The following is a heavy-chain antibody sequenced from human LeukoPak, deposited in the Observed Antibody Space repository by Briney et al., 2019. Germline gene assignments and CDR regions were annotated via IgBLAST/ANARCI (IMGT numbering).Heavy chain of an antibody. V-gene: IGHV3-30*03. CDR1: GFTFSSYS. CDR2: ISYDGSNK. D-gene: IGHD4-17*01. Sequence: GGSLRLSCAASGFTFSSYSMNWVRQAPGKGLEWVAVISYDGSNKYYADSVKGRFTISRDNSKNTLYLQMNSLRAEDTAVYYCARDIHTVTSGREYWGQGTLVTVSS. CDR3: ARDIHTVTSGREY. J-gene: IGHJ4*02.